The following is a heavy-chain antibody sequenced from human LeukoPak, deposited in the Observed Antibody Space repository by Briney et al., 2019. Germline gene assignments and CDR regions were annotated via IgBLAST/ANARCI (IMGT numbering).Heavy chain of an antibody. CDR2: IYPGDSDT. Sequence: EESLKISCKGSGYSFTGYWIGWVRQMPGKGLEWMGIIYPGDSDTRYSPSFQGQVTISADKSISTAYLQWSSLKASDTAMYYCARHKSSTSSNYYYYYYYMDVWGKGTTVTVSS. CDR1: GYSFTGYW. D-gene: IGHD2-2*01. J-gene: IGHJ6*03. CDR3: ARHKSSTSSNYYYYYYYMDV. V-gene: IGHV5-51*01.